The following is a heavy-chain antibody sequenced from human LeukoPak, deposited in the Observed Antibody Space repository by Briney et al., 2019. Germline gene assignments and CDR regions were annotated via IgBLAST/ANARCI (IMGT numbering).Heavy chain of an antibody. J-gene: IGHJ4*02. CDR3: AINSGSYSSEY. Sequence: SETLSLTCAVYGGSFSGYYWSWIRQPPGKGLEWIGEINHSGSTNYNPSLKSRVTISVDTSKNQFSLKLSSVTAADTAVYYCAINSGSYSSEYWGQGKLVTVSS. CDR1: GGSFSGYY. D-gene: IGHD1-26*01. V-gene: IGHV4-34*01. CDR2: INHSGST.